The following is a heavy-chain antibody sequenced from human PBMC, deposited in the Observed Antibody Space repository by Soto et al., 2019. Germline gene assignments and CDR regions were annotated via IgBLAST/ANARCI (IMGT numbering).Heavy chain of an antibody. CDR1: GYTFTDHF. Sequence: ASVKVSCKASGYTFTDHFIHWVRQAPGQGLELMGWISAYDGKTTYAEKFQGRVTLTTDTSTSTAYMELRSLRSDDTAIYYCARDPHEFWTSYWFDPWGQGTPVTVSS. J-gene: IGHJ5*02. V-gene: IGHV1-18*01. CDR3: ARDPHEFWTSYWFDP. CDR2: ISAYDGKT. D-gene: IGHD3-3*01.